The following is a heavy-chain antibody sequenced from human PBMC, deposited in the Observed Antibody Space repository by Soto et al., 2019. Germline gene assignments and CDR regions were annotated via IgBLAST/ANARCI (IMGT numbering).Heavy chain of an antibody. CDR3: AASGDYYDSSGYYRSPQFDY. CDR1: GGTFSSYA. J-gene: IGHJ4*02. CDR2: IIPIFGTA. D-gene: IGHD3-22*01. V-gene: IGHV1-69*13. Sequence: SVKVSCKASGGTFSSYAISWVRQAPGQGLEWMGGIIPIFGTANYAQKFQGRVTITADESTSTAYMELSSLRSEDTAVYYCAASGDYYDSSGYYRSPQFDYWGQGTLVPVSS.